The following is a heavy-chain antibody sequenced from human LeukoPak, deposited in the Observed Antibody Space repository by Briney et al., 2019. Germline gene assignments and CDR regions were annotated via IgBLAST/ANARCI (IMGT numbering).Heavy chain of an antibody. CDR3: ARRSGVAVAEAFDY. CDR1: GFTFDDYA. D-gene: IGHD6-19*01. CDR2: INWNSVSA. J-gene: IGHJ4*02. Sequence: PGRSLRLSCVASGFTFDDYAMHWVRQAPGKSLEWVAGINWNSVSAVYADSLKGRLTISRDNAKNSLFLQMNSLKTEDTAVYFCARRSGVAVAEAFDYWGQGTLVTVSS. V-gene: IGHV3-9*01.